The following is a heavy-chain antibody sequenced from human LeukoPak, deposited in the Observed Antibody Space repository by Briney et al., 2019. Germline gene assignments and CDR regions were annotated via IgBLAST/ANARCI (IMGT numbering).Heavy chain of an antibody. CDR3: ARARYYDFWSGYYFYFDY. CDR2: IYYSGST. J-gene: IGHJ4*02. Sequence: SETLSLTCTVSGGSISSYYWSWIRQPPGKGLEWIGYIYYSGSTNYNPSLKSRGTISVDTSNNQFSLKLTSVTAADTAVYYCARARYYDFWSGYYFYFDYWGQGTLVTVSS. D-gene: IGHD3-3*01. V-gene: IGHV4-59*01. CDR1: GGSISSYY.